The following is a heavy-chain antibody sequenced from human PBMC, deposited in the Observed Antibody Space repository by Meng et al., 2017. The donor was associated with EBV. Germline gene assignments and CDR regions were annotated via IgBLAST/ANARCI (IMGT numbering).Heavy chain of an antibody. CDR1: GGPFRNYA. D-gene: IGHD3-10*01. J-gene: IGHJ4*02. CDR3: ASESGRGYTPDY. Sequence: QVQWGPVAAEVRKPGSSVKVSCKTSGGPFRNYAISWVRQAPGQGLEWLGGFLPTLGAPYYAQKFHGRVSITADESTSTHYMDLSSLRSEDTAVYYCASESGRGYTPDYWGQGTLVTVSS. V-gene: IGHV1-69*01. CDR2: FLPTLGAP.